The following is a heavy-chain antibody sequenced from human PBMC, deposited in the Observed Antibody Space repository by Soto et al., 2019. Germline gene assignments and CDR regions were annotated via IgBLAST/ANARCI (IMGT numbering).Heavy chain of an antibody. CDR3: ARPYYGGNTELWY. D-gene: IGHD1-26*01. V-gene: IGHV3-7*04. Sequence: EVQLVESGGGLVQPGGSLRRSGAASGFTFSTYWMNWVRQAPGKGLEWVANITQDGSDMYYVDSVKGRFTISRDNAENALFLHMYSPSAEDTAFYYCARPYYGGNTELWYWGQGTLVSVSS. CDR2: ITQDGSDM. J-gene: IGHJ4*02. CDR1: GFTFSTYW.